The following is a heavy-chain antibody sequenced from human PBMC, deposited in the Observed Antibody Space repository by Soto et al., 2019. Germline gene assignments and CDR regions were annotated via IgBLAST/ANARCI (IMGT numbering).Heavy chain of an antibody. V-gene: IGHV1-69*13. CDR3: ARARGTSWYNWFDP. CDR2: IIPLFGTT. J-gene: IGHJ5*02. D-gene: IGHD1-26*01. CDR1: GGTFNTSG. Sequence: SVKVSCKASGGTFNTSGISWVRQAPGQGIEWMGGIIPLFGTTNYAQRFKGRVTTTADESTNTVHMELSSLRFGDTAIYYCARARGTSWYNWFDPWGQGTPVTVSS.